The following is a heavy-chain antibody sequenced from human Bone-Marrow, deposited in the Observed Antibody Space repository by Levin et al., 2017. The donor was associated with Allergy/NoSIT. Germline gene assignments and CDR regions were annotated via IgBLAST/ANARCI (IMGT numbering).Heavy chain of an antibody. CDR3: ARPDLGGSAAFDI. Sequence: GESLKISCKGSGYSFPTHWIAWVRQMPGKGLEWMGIVYFGDSDTIYSPSFQGQVTISVDKSTNTASLHWSSLKASDTAMYYCARPDLGGSAAFDIWGQGTMVTVSS. CDR2: VYFGDSDT. J-gene: IGHJ3*02. CDR1: GYSFPTHW. V-gene: IGHV5-51*01. D-gene: IGHD3-10*01.